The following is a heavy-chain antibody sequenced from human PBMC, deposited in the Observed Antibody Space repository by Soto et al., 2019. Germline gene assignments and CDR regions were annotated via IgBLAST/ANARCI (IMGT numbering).Heavy chain of an antibody. D-gene: IGHD2-2*01. CDR1: GGSISSTNYY. J-gene: IGHJ4*02. CDR2: IDYNGVT. Sequence: SETLSLTCTVSGGSISSTNYYWGWIRQTPGKGLEWIGNIDYNGVTYYNTSLKSRVTVSKDTSKNQFPLKVASVTAADTAIYYCGRVMIGTSRHTDSDYWGQGTQVTVSS. V-gene: IGHV4-39*01. CDR3: GRVMIGTSRHTDSDY.